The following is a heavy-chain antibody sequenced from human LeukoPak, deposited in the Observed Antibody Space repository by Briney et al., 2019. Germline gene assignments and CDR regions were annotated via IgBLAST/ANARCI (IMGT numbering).Heavy chain of an antibody. J-gene: IGHJ6*03. CDR2: ISSSGSTI. CDR3: ARDPMTTEGYYYYYMDV. CDR1: GFTFSDYY. D-gene: IGHD4-11*01. Sequence: GGSLRLSCAASGFTFSDYYMSWIRQAPGKGLEWVSYISSSGSTIYYADSVKGRFTISEDNAKNSLYLQMNSLRAEDTAVYYCARDPMTTEGYYYYYMDVWGKGTTVTVSS. V-gene: IGHV3-11*04.